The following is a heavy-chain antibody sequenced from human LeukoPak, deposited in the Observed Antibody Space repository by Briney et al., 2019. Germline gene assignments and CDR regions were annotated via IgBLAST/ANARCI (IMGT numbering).Heavy chain of an antibody. Sequence: AASVKVSCKASGYTFTSYGINWVRQAPGHGPEWMGWISAYNGDTNYAQSFQGRVTITTDTSTSTAYMELRSLRSDDTAVHYCARGPGSTARGILSARRSYYFYYIDVWGKGTTVTVSS. V-gene: IGHV1-18*01. CDR1: GYTFTSYG. CDR3: ARGPGSTARGILSARRSYYFYYIDV. D-gene: IGHD6-6*01. CDR2: ISAYNGDT. J-gene: IGHJ6*03.